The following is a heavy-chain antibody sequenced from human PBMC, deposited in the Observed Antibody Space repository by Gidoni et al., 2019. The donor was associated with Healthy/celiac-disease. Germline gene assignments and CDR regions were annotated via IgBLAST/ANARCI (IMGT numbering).Heavy chain of an antibody. CDR1: GFTCSSYS. CDR2: ISRSRTYI. D-gene: IGHD6-13*01. CDR3: ARQVAAAGTPDYFDY. Sequence: EVQLVASGVGLVKPGGSLRHSCAASGFTCSSYSMNWVLQAPGQGLEWVASISRSRTYIYYAASVKGRFTISRDTAKNSLYLQMNSLRAEDTAVYYCARQVAAAGTPDYFDYWGQGTLVTVSS. J-gene: IGHJ4*02. V-gene: IGHV3-21*01.